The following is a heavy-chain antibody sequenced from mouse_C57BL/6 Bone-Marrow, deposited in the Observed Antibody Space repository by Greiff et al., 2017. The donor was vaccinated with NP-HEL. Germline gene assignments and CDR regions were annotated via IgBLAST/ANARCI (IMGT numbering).Heavy chain of an antibody. Sequence: EVKLVESGGGLVKPGGSLKLSCAASGFTFSSYTMSWVRQTPEKRLEWVATISGGGGNTYYPDSVKGRFTISRDNAKNTLYLQMSSLRYEDTALYYCARESYYYGFAYWGQGTLVTVSA. CDR3: ARESYYYGFAY. CDR1: GFTFSSYT. V-gene: IGHV5-9*01. D-gene: IGHD1-1*01. J-gene: IGHJ3*01. CDR2: ISGGGGNT.